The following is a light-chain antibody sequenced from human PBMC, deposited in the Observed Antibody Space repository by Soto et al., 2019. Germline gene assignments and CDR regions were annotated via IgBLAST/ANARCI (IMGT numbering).Light chain of an antibody. V-gene: IGKV4-1*01. CDR2: WAS. CDR1: QSILYSSNNRNY. CDR3: QQYYSTPYT. Sequence: DIVMTQSPDSLAVSLGERATNNCKSSQSILYSSNNRNYLAWYQQKPGQPPKLLIYWASTRESGVPDRFSGSGSGTDFTLTISSLQAEDVAIYYCQQYYSTPYTFGRGTKLEI. J-gene: IGKJ2*01.